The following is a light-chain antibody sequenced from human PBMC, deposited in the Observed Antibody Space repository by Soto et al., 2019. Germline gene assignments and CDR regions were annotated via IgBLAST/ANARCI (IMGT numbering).Light chain of an antibody. J-gene: IGKJ4*01. CDR3: QQVKSYPRS. CDR2: GAS. Sequence: DIQLTQSPSFLSASVGDRVTITCRASQGISSSLAWYQQKPGKPPKLLIYGASTLHSGVPSRFSGSGSETDFPLTISSLQPDDFATYYCQQVKSYPRSFGGGTKVEIK. CDR1: QGISSS. V-gene: IGKV1-9*01.